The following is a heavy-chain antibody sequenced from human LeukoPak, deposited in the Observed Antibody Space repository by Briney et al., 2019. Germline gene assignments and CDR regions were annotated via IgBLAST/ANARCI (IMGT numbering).Heavy chain of an antibody. CDR2: IYYSGST. CDR3: ARGPYVVVTADDAFDI. CDR1: GGSISSGGYY. D-gene: IGHD2-21*02. Sequence: SETLSLTCPVSGGSISSGGYYWSWIRQHPGKGLEWIGYIYYSGSTYYNPSLKSRVTISVDTSKNQFSLKLSSVTAADTAVYYCARGPYVVVTADDAFDIWGQGTMVTVSS. J-gene: IGHJ3*02. V-gene: IGHV4-31*03.